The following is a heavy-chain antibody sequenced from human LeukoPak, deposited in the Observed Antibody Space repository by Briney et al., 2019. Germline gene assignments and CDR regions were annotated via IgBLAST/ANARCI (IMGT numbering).Heavy chain of an antibody. J-gene: IGHJ4*02. CDR2: ISTYNADT. CDR1: GYTFTSYG. Sequence: ASVKVACKASGYTFTSYGISWVRQAPGHGLEWMGWISTYNADTDYAQKFQGRVTMTTETSTSTAYMEWRSLRSDDTAVYYCARDPGQYYDILTGYYTPYYFDYWGQGTLVTVSS. CDR3: ARDPGQYYDILTGYYTPYYFDY. V-gene: IGHV1-18*01. D-gene: IGHD3-9*01.